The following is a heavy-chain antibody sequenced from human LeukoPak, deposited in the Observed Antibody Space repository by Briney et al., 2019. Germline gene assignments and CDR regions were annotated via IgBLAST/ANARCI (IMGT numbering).Heavy chain of an antibody. CDR1: GGSISSYY. J-gene: IGHJ4*02. Sequence: SETLSLTCTVPGGSISSYYWSWIRQPPGKGLEWIGYIYYSGSTNYNPSLKSRVTISVDTSKNQFSLKLSSGTAADTAVYYCARTYGSGSYYTPIFDYWGQGTLVTVSS. CDR3: ARTYGSGSYYTPIFDY. V-gene: IGHV4-59*01. CDR2: IYYSGST. D-gene: IGHD3-10*01.